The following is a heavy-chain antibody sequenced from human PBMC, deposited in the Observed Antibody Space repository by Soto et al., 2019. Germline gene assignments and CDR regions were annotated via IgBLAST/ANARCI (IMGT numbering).Heavy chain of an antibody. V-gene: IGHV4-4*07. CDR2: VFIRGTT. J-gene: IGHJ4*02. Sequence: QVQIQESGPGLVQASDTLSLTCTVSGVSITDFFWNWVRQPAGGPLEWVGRVFIRGTTTYNPSLKGLLIMSADTSKNQLSLKLISVTAADTAVYYWAADRGGGGRAFDYWGQGALATVSS. D-gene: IGHD3-16*01. CDR1: GVSITDFF. CDR3: AADRGGGGRAFDY.